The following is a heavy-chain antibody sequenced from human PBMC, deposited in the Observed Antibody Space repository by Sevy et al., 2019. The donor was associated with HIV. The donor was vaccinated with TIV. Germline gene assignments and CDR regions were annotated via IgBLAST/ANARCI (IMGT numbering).Heavy chain of an antibody. CDR3: ARFWGEGATSDYFDY. J-gene: IGHJ4*02. Sequence: ASVKVSCKVSGYIFITYGIGWVRQAPGQGLEWMGWISVYNGDTRYAQKLQGRVTMTTDTSTSTAYMELRSLRSDDTAVYYCARFWGEGATSDYFDYLGQGTLVTVSS. CDR1: GYIFITYG. CDR2: ISVYNGDT. D-gene: IGHD1-26*01. V-gene: IGHV1-18*01.